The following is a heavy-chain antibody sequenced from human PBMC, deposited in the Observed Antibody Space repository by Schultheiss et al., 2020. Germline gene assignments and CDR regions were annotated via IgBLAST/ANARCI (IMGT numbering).Heavy chain of an antibody. CDR1: GDSVSSGSRS. V-gene: IGHV4-39*01. CDR2: IYYSGST. J-gene: IGHJ5*02. Sequence: SETLSLTCTVSGDSVSSGSRSWSWIRQHPGKGLEWIGYIYYSGSTYYNPSLKSRVTISVDTSKNQFSLKLSSVTAADTAVYYCARRGNFWSGYYENWFDPWGKGTLVTVSS. CDR3: ARRGNFWSGYYENWFDP. D-gene: IGHD3-3*01.